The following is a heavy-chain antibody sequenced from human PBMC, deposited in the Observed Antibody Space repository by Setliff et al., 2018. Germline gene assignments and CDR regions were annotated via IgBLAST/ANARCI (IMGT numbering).Heavy chain of an antibody. CDR2: VYDRGSI. CDR1: GASISNDY. CDR3: ARMSGFQYIDV. V-gene: IGHV4-59*08. Sequence: PSETLSLTCTVSGASISNDYWSWIRQPPGKGLEWIGHVYDRGSISAYNPSLKSRVTIPVDTSKNQFSLNLTSVTAEDTAVYYCARMSGFQYIDVWDKGTTVTVSS. J-gene: IGHJ6*03. D-gene: IGHD3-3*01.